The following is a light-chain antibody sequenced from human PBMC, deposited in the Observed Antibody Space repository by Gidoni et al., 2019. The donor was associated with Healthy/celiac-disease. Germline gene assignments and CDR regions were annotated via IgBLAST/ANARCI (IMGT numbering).Light chain of an antibody. CDR1: LCISSY. V-gene: IGKV1-9*01. J-gene: IGKJ5*01. Sequence: DTPLPQSPSFLSASVAARVTITCSASLCISSYLAWYQQKPGKAPKLLIYAASTWQSGVPSRFSGSGSGTEFTLTISSLQPEDFATYYCQQLNSYHITFGQGTRLEIK. CDR3: QQLNSYHIT. CDR2: AAS.